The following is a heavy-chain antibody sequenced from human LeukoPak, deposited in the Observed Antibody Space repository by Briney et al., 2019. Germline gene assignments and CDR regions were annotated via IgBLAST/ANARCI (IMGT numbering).Heavy chain of an antibody. CDR1: GFTFSSYS. Sequence: GGSLRLSCAASGFTFSSYSMNWVSQAPGKGLEWVSSISTGSSYIYYADSVKGRFTISRDNAKNSLYLQMNSLRAEDTAVYYCARDPPSDPLPFDYWGQGTLVTVSS. CDR3: ARDPPSDPLPFDY. CDR2: ISTGSSYI. V-gene: IGHV3-21*01. J-gene: IGHJ4*02. D-gene: IGHD1-26*01.